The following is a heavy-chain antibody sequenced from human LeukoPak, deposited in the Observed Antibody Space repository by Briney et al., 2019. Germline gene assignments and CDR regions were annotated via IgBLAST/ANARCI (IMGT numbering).Heavy chain of an antibody. D-gene: IGHD4-17*01. CDR2: ISSDGSST. CDR3: ARARLGNGDTVDY. V-gene: IGHV3-74*01. Sequence: GGSLRVSCAASGFTFSSYWMHWVRQAPGKGLVWVSRISSDGSSTSYADSVKGRFTISRDNAKNTLYLQINSLSAEDTAVYYCARARLGNGDTVDYWGQGTLVTVSS. CDR1: GFTFSSYW. J-gene: IGHJ4*02.